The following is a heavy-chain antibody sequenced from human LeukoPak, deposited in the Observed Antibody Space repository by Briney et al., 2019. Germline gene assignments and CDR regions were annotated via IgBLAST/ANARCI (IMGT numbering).Heavy chain of an antibody. CDR3: ARSFLGYCTNGVCAQGENYYYYMDV. D-gene: IGHD2-8*01. J-gene: IGHJ6*03. CDR1: GFTVSSNY. V-gene: IGHV3-21*01. Sequence: PGGSLRLSCAASGFTVSSNYMSWVRQAPGKGLEWVSSISSSSSYIYYADSVKGRFTISRDNAKNSLYLQMNSLRAEDTAVYYCARSFLGYCTNGVCAQGENYYYYMDVWGKGTTVTVSS. CDR2: ISSSSSYI.